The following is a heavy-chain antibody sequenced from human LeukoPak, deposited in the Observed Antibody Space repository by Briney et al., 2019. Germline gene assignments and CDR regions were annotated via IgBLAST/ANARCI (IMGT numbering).Heavy chain of an antibody. Sequence: ASVKASCKASGYTFTSYGISWVRQAPGQGLEWMGWISAYNGNTNYAQKLQGRVTMTTDTSTSTAYMELRSLRSDDTAVYYCARVRGSWYSQGYMDVWGKGTTVTVSS. CDR1: GYTFTSYG. D-gene: IGHD6-13*01. CDR2: ISAYNGNT. CDR3: ARVRGSWYSQGYMDV. J-gene: IGHJ6*03. V-gene: IGHV1-18*01.